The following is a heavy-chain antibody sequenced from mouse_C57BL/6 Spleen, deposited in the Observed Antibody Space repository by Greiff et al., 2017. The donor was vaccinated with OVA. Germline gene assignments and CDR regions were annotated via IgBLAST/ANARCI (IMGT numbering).Heavy chain of an antibody. Sequence: QVQLPPPGAELFRPGASGEPFFQGSCFTLPPYRVPLGKQRPGRGLEWIGRIDPNSGGTKYNEKFKSKATLTVDKPSSTAYMQLSSLTSEDSAVYYCARTQSYYYAMDYWGQGTSVTVSS. D-gene: IGHD1-3*01. CDR1: CFTLPPYR. V-gene: IGHV1-72*01. CDR2: IDPNSGGT. J-gene: IGHJ4*01. CDR3: ARTQSYYYAMDY.